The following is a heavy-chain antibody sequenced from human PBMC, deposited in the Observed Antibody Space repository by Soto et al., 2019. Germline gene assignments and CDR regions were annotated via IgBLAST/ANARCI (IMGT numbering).Heavy chain of an antibody. V-gene: IGHV1-2*04. CDR2: INPNSGGT. CDR3: ARWAPIAVAGTHYYGMDV. Sequence: ASVKVSCKASGYTFTGYYMHWVRQAPGQRLEWMGWINPNSGGTNYAQKFQGWVTMTRDTSISTAYMELSRLRSDDTAVYYCARWAPIAVAGTHYYGMDVWGQGTTVTVSS. D-gene: IGHD6-19*01. J-gene: IGHJ6*02. CDR1: GYTFTGYY.